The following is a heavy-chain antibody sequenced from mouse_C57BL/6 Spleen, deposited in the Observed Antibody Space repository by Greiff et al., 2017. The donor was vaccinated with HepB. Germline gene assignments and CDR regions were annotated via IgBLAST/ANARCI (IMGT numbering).Heavy chain of an antibody. CDR3: TRDRGSNYAAWFAY. V-gene: IGHV5-9-1*02. D-gene: IGHD2-5*01. Sequence: EVKVEESGEGLVKPGGSLKLSCAASGFTFSSYAMSWVRQTPEKRLEWVAYISSGGDYIYYADTVKGRFTISRDNARNTLYLQMSSLKSEDTAMYYCTRDRGSNYAAWFAYWGQGTLVTVSA. CDR1: GFTFSSYA. CDR2: ISSGGDYI. J-gene: IGHJ3*01.